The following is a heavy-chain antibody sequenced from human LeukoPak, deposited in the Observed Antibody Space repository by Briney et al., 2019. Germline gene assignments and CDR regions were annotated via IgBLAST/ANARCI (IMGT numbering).Heavy chain of an antibody. D-gene: IGHD3-9*01. J-gene: IGHJ6*03. CDR2: INSDGSST. V-gene: IGHV3-74*01. CDR1: GFTFSSYG. Sequence: GGTLRLSCAASGFTFSSYGMNWVRQAPGKGLVWVSRINSDGSSTSYADSVKGRFTISRDNAKNTLYLQMNSLRAEDTAVYYCARILTGYSGYYYYYYMDVWGKGTTVTVSS. CDR3: ARILTGYSGYYYYYYMDV.